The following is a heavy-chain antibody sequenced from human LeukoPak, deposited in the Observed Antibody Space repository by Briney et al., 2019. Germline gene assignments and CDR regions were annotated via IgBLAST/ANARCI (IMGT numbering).Heavy chain of an antibody. Sequence: ASVKVSCKASGGTFSSYAISWVRQAPGQGLEWMGGIIPIFGTANYAQKFQGRVTITADESTSTAYMELSSLRSEDTAVYYCARDRGIVVPASGVFRAFDIWGQGTMATVSS. CDR3: ARDRGIVVPASGVFRAFDI. J-gene: IGHJ3*02. V-gene: IGHV1-69*13. D-gene: IGHD2-2*01. CDR2: IIPIFGTA. CDR1: GGTFSSYA.